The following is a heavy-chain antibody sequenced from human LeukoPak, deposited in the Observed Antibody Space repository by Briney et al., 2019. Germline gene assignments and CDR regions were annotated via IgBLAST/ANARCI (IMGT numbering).Heavy chain of an antibody. Sequence: GGSPRLSCAASGFTFSSYAMSWVRQAPGKGLEWVSAISGSGGSTYYADSVKGRFTISRDNSKNTLCLQMNSLRAEDTAVYYCAKGRGYSIRNWFDPWGQGTLVTVSS. J-gene: IGHJ5*02. CDR3: AKGRGYSIRNWFDP. CDR1: GFTFSSYA. V-gene: IGHV3-23*01. D-gene: IGHD5-18*01. CDR2: ISGSGGST.